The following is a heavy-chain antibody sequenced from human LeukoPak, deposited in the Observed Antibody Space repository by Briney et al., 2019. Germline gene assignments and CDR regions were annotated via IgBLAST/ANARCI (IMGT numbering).Heavy chain of an antibody. Sequence: SETLSLTCTVSGGAIISDNFYWGWVRQPPGKGLEWVGSINYSGTTYYNPSLRSRLSISVDTSRTQFFLRLTSVTAADTAVYYCGRLFDSWGQGIPVTVSS. J-gene: IGHJ4*02. V-gene: IGHV4-39*01. CDR1: GGAIISDNFY. CDR2: INYSGTT. CDR3: GRLFDS.